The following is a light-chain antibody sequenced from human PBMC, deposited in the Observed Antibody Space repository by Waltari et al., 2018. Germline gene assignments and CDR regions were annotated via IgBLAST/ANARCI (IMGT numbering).Light chain of an antibody. CDR3: MQGSHWPPWT. J-gene: IGKJ1*01. CDR2: HVS. CDR1: QGLVYSDGNIF. Sequence: SCRSSQGLVYSDGNIFLNWFHQKAGQSPRRLIYHVSNRDSGVPDRFSGSGSGTDFTLKISKVEAEDVGVYFCMQGSHWPPWTFGQGTKVEIK. V-gene: IGKV2-30*01.